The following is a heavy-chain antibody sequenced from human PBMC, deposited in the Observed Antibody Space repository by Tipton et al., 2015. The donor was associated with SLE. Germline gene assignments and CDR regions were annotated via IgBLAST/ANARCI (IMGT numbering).Heavy chain of an antibody. V-gene: IGHV4-59*12. CDR3: ARSGYSSGWYRGRFDI. J-gene: IGHJ3*02. Sequence: TLSLTCTVSGGSISSYYWSWIRQPPGKGLEWIGYIYYSGSTYYNPSLKSRVTISVDTSKNQFSLKLSSVTAADTAVYYCARSGYSSGWYRGRFDIWGQGTMVTVSS. D-gene: IGHD6-19*01. CDR1: GGSISSYY. CDR2: IYYSGST.